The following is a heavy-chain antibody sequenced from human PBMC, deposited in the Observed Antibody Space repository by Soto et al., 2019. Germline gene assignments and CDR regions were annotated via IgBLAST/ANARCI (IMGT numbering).Heavy chain of an antibody. Sequence: QVQLVQSGAEVKKPGASVKVSCKASGYTFTSYGISWVRQAPGQGLEWMGWISAYNGNTNYAQQLQGRVTMTTDTSTSTAYMELRSLRSDDTAVYYCARSRDFIAALGDNWFDPWGQGTLVTVSS. CDR3: ARSRDFIAALGDNWFDP. D-gene: IGHD6-25*01. J-gene: IGHJ5*02. CDR2: ISAYNGNT. V-gene: IGHV1-18*01. CDR1: GYTFTSYG.